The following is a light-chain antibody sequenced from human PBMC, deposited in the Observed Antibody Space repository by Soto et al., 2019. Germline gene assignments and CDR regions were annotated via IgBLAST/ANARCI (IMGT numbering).Light chain of an antibody. CDR2: DVS. Sequence: QSALTQPPSASGSPGQSVTISCTGTRSDVGGYNYVSWYQQHPGKAPKLMIYDVSNRPSGVSNRFSGSKSGNAASLTISGLQAEDEADYYCSSYTSSSTYVFGTGTKLTVL. CDR1: RSDVGGYNY. J-gene: IGLJ1*01. V-gene: IGLV2-14*01. CDR3: SSYTSSSTYV.